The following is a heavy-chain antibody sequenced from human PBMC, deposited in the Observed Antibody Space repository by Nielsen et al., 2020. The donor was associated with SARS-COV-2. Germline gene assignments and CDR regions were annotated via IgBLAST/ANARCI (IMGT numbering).Heavy chain of an antibody. J-gene: IGHJ4*02. CDR1: GFTFSSYA. D-gene: IGHD4-23*01. CDR3: AKRMSGGGGYLDY. CDR2: ISVNGGVT. Sequence: GESLKISCAASGFTFSSYAMSWVRQAPGKGLEWVSGISVNGGVTYYADSVKGRFTISRDNSKNTLFLQMNSLTAGDTAVYYCAKRMSGGGGYLDYWGQGTLITVSS. V-gene: IGHV3-23*01.